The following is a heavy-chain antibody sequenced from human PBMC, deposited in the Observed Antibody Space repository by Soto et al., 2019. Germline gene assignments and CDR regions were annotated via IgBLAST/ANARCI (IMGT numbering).Heavy chain of an antibody. V-gene: IGHV5-51*01. CDR2: IYPGDSDT. CDR3: ARRRCGGDCYDAFDI. J-gene: IGHJ3*02. Sequence: GESLKISCKGSGYSFTSYWIGWVRQMPGKGLEWMGIIYPGDSDTRYSPAFQGQVTISADKSISTAYLQWRSLKASDTAMYYCARRRCGGDCYDAFDIWGQGTMVTVSS. CDR1: GYSFTSYW. D-gene: IGHD2-21*02.